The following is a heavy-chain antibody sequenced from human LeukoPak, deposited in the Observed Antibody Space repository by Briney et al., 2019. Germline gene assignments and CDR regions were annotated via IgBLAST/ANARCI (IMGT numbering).Heavy chain of an antibody. J-gene: IGHJ6*03. CDR1: GGSISTSTYN. CDR2: VYYTGIT. Sequence: TSETLSLTCTVAGGSISTSTYNWGWIRQPPGKGLEWIGSVYYTGITYYNSSVESRVTISVDTSKNHFSLELNSVTAADTGVYFCARQVRSPVVMFMDVWGKGTTAIVSS. CDR3: ARQVRSPVVMFMDV. V-gene: IGHV4-39*01. D-gene: IGHD3-22*01.